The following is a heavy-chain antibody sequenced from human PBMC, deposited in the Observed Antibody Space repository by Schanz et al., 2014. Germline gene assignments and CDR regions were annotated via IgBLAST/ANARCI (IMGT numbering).Heavy chain of an antibody. D-gene: IGHD5-12*01. CDR1: VFTFSFYR. CDR2: IGYDGSKK. V-gene: IGHV3-33*03. Sequence: SCAASVFTFSFYRLHSVRQSPGKGLEWVEVIGYDGSKKDYADAVKGRFTITRDRSKNRRYLQVNRLRAEDTAVHYCAKREGVATYDAWGQGTLVTVS. CDR3: AKREGVATYDA. J-gene: IGHJ4*02.